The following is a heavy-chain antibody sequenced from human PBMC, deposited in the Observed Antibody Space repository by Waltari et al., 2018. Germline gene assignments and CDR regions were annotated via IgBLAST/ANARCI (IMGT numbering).Heavy chain of an antibody. CDR1: GYSISSGYY. CDR3: AILPQSGEDDAFDI. D-gene: IGHD7-27*01. CDR2: IDLCGRN. J-gene: IGHJ3*02. Sequence: QVQLQESGPGLVKPSETLSLTCAVSGYSISSGYYWGWIRQPPGKGLEWIGSIDLCGRNSNNPCLRSRVTLAVETSKNPFSLKLSFVTAADTAVYYCAILPQSGEDDAFDIWGQGTMVTVSS. V-gene: IGHV4-38-2*01.